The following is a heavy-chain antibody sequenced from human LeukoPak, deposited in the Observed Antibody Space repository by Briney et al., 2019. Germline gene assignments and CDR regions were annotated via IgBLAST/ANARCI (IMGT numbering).Heavy chain of an antibody. D-gene: IGHD3-16*01. CDR3: AREDPGGAFDV. Sequence: ASVKVSCKASGYTFTSYAISWVRQAPGQRLEWMGWIGTYNGNPDYTQNLQGRVTMTTDTSTSTAYMELRSLKSDDTAVYYCAREDPGGAFDVWGRGTLVTVSS. V-gene: IGHV1-18*01. CDR1: GYTFTSYA. CDR2: IGTYNGNP. J-gene: IGHJ3*01.